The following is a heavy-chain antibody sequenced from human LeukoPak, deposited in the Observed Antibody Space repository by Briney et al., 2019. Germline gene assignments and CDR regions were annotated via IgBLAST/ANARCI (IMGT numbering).Heavy chain of an antibody. CDR3: ARVSIAGDYFDY. CDR2: IYYSVST. Sequence: SQTLPLTCTVSGGSISSGGYYWCWIRQHPGKGLEWIGYIYYSVSTYYNPSLKSRVTISVDTSKNQFSLKLSSVTAADTAVYSCARVSIAGDYFDYWGQGTLVTVSS. CDR1: GGSISSGGYY. J-gene: IGHJ4*02. V-gene: IGHV4-31*03.